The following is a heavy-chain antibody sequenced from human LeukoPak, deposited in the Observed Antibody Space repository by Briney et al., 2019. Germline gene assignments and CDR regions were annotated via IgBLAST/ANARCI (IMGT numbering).Heavy chain of an antibody. V-gene: IGHV3-9*01. D-gene: IGHD1-14*01. CDR1: GFTFDDYA. J-gene: IGHJ3*01. Sequence: GRSLRLSCAASGFTFDDYAMHWVRQAPGKGLEWVSGISWNSGSIGYADSVKGRFTISRDNAKNSLYLQMNSLRAEDTALYYCAKDIQGNQGLDVWGQGTMVTVSS. CDR3: AKDIQGNQGLDV. CDR2: ISWNSGSI.